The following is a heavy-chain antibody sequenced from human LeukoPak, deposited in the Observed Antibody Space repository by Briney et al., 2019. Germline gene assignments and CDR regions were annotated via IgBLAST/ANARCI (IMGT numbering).Heavy chain of an antibody. D-gene: IGHD6-19*01. Sequence: SVKVSFKVSGYTLTELSMHWVRQAPGKGLEGMGGFDPEDGETIYAQKFQGRVTMTEDTSTDTAYMELSSLRSEDTAVYYCATDQPRRLVLTFFDYWGQGTLVTVSS. V-gene: IGHV1-24*01. CDR3: ATDQPRRLVLTFFDY. J-gene: IGHJ4*02. CDR1: GYTLTELS. CDR2: FDPEDGET.